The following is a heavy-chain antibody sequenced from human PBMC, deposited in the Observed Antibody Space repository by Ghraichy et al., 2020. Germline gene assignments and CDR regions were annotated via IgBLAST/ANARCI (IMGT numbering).Heavy chain of an antibody. V-gene: IGHV4-34*01. D-gene: IGHD2-15*01. CDR1: GGSFNIYY. CDR3: ARGGGTQSIDY. CDR2: INHSGST. Sequence: SETLSLTCAVYGGSFNIYYWSWIRQPPGKGLEWIGEINHSGSTNYNPSLKSRVTISVDTSKNQFSLKLSSVTAADTAVYFCARGGGTQSIDYWGQGTLVTVSS. J-gene: IGHJ4*02.